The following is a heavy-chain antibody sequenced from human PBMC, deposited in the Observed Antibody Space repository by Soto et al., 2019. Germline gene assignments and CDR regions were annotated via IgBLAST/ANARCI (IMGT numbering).Heavy chain of an antibody. V-gene: IGHV4-39*01. D-gene: IGHD6-13*01. CDR1: GDSISSSIYY. Sequence: SETLSLTCTVSGDSISSSIYYWGWIRQPPGKGLEWIGTIYYSGSTFYNPSLKSRVTISVDTSKNQFSLRLSSVTAADTAVYYCARRHIAAAGFDYWGQGTLVTV. CDR3: ARRHIAAAGFDY. J-gene: IGHJ4*02. CDR2: IYYSGST.